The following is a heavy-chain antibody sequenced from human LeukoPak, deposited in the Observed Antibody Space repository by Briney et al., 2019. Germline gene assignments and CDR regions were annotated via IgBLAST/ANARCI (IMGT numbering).Heavy chain of an antibody. Sequence: ASVKVSCKASGYTFISYVISWVRQAPGQGLEWLGWISPYDGDTNYAQKLQARVTMTTDTSTSIVYMELSSLTSDDTAVYYCARGAIVGATFAFDIWGQGTMVTVAS. CDR2: ISPYDGDT. CDR1: GYTFISYV. J-gene: IGHJ3*02. D-gene: IGHD1-26*01. V-gene: IGHV1-18*01. CDR3: ARGAIVGATFAFDI.